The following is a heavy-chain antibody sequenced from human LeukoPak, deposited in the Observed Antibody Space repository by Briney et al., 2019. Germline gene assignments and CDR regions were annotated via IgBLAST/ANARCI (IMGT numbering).Heavy chain of an antibody. CDR2: ISAYNGNT. Sequence: ASVKVSCKASGYTFTTYGISWVRQAPGQGLEWMGWISAYNGNTNYVQRFQGRVTMTTDTSTNTAYMELRSLRSDDTAVYYCARDNRLYGDNDAFDIWGQGTVATVSS. V-gene: IGHV1-18*01. D-gene: IGHD4-17*01. CDR3: ARDNRLYGDNDAFDI. CDR1: GYTFTTYG. J-gene: IGHJ3*02.